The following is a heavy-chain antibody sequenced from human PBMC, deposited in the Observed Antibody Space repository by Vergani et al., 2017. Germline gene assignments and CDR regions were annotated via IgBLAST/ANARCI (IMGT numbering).Heavy chain of an antibody. CDR1: GGTFSSYT. D-gene: IGHD5-24*01. CDR2: IIPILGIA. Sequence: QVQLVQSGAEVKKPGSSVKVSCKASGGTFSSYTISWVRQAPGQGLEWMGRIIPILGIANYAQKFQGRVTITADKSTSTAYMELSSLRSEDTAVYYCASGTTHRDGYNDDYWGQGTLVTVSS. V-gene: IGHV1-69*02. J-gene: IGHJ4*02. CDR3: ASGTTHRDGYNDDY.